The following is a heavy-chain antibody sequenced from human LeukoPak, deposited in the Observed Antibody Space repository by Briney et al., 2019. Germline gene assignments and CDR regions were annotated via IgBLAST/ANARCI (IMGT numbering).Heavy chain of an antibody. CDR2: VYYGGST. V-gene: IGHV4-39*01. J-gene: IGHJ4*02. CDR1: GGSISTSNYL. Sequence: SETLSLTCSVSGGSISTSNYLWAWIRQPPGKGLKWIGSVYYGGSTQYNPALQSRVTISIDTSKNQFSLKLNSVTAADTAVYYCARHDRYYYDGSGHITLSFFDYWGQGTLVTVSS. CDR3: ARHDRYYYDGSGHITLSFFDY. D-gene: IGHD3-22*01.